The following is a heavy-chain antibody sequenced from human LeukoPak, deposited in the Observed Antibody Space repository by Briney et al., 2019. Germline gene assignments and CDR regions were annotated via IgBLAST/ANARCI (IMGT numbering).Heavy chain of an antibody. CDR3: ARDCSSTSCYSR. D-gene: IGHD2-2*01. J-gene: IGHJ4*02. Sequence: LRLSCAASGFTVSSNYMSWVRQAPGKGLEWIGYIYYSGSTYYNPSLKSRVTISVDTSKNQFSLKLSSVTAADTAVYYCARDCSSTSCYSRWGQGTLVTVSS. V-gene: IGHV4-30-4*08. CDR1: GFTVSSNY. CDR2: IYYSGST.